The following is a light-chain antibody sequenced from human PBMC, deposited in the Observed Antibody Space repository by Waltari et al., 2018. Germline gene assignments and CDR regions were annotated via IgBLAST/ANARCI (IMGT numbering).Light chain of an antibody. Sequence: EIVMTQSQATLSVSHGERATLSCRASQSVSSNLAWYQQKPGQAPRLLIYGASTRATGIPARFSGSGSGTEFTLTISSLQSEDFAVYYCQQYNNWPRTFGQGTKVEIK. CDR2: GAS. CDR1: QSVSSN. CDR3: QQYNNWPRT. J-gene: IGKJ1*01. V-gene: IGKV3-15*01.